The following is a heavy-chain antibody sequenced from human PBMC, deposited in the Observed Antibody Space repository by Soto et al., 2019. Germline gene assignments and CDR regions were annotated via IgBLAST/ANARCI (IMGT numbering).Heavy chain of an antibody. CDR2: IYYSGST. J-gene: IGHJ6*03. CDR3: ARGIVVVPAAMYYYYYYMDA. V-gene: IGHV4-59*01. D-gene: IGHD2-2*01. Sequence: PSGTLSLTCTVSGGSISSYYWSWIRQPPGKGLEWIGYIYYSGSTNYNPSLKSRVTISVDTSKNQFSLKLSSVTAADTAVYYCARGIVVVPAAMYYYYYYMDAWGKGTTVTVSS. CDR1: GGSISSYY.